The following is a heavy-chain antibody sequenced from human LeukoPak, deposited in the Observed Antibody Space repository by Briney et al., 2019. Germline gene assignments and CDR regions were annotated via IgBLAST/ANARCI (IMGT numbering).Heavy chain of an antibody. CDR1: GFTFSTYG. CDR3: AKSAVRGVPVLGN. Sequence: GGSLRLSCVASGFTFSTYGMHWVRQAPGKGLEWVAFLRYDGSNKFYADSVKGRFTISRDNSKNTLYLQINSLRAEDTAVYYCAKSAVRGVPVLGNWGQGTLVTVSS. J-gene: IGHJ4*02. V-gene: IGHV3-30*02. D-gene: IGHD3-3*01. CDR2: LRYDGSNK.